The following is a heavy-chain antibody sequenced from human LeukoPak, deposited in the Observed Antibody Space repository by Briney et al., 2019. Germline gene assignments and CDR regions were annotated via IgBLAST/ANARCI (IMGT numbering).Heavy chain of an antibody. V-gene: IGHV4-59*01. CDR3: ARVNYYDSSGYFYEDH. D-gene: IGHD3-22*01. CDR2: IYYSGST. CDR1: GGSISGYY. Sequence: RTSETLSLTCTVSGGSISGYYWSWIRQPPGKGLEWIGYIYYSGSTKYNPSLKSRVTISINTSKNQFSLKLNSVTAADTAVYYCARVNYYDSSGYFYEDHWGQGTLVTVSS. J-gene: IGHJ4*02.